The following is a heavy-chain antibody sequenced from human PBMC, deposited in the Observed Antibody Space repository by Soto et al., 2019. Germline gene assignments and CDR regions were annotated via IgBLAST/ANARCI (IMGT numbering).Heavy chain of an antibody. V-gene: IGHV1-69*12. CDR1: GGTFSSYA. D-gene: IGHD6-25*01. CDR3: ARQGAALRDYYYGMDV. Sequence: QVQLVQSGAVVKKPGSSVKVSCKASGGTFSSYAISWVRQAPGQGLEWMGGIIPIFGTANYAQKFQGRVTITADESTSTAYMELSSLRSEDTAVYYCARQGAALRDYYYGMDVWGQGTTVTVSS. J-gene: IGHJ6*02. CDR2: IIPIFGTA.